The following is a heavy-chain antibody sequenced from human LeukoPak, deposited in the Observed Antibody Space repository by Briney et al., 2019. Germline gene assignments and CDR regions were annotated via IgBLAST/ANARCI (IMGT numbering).Heavy chain of an antibody. V-gene: IGHV3-30-3*01. CDR1: GFTFSSYA. Sequence: GGSLRLSCAASGFTFSSYAMHWVRQAPGKGLEWVAVISYDGSNKYYADSVKGRFTLSRDNSKNTLYLQMNSLRAEDTAVYYCARSRGYSSSSGGYYYFDYWGQGTLVTVSS. CDR3: ARSRGYSSSSGGYYYFDY. J-gene: IGHJ4*02. CDR2: ISYDGSNK. D-gene: IGHD6-6*01.